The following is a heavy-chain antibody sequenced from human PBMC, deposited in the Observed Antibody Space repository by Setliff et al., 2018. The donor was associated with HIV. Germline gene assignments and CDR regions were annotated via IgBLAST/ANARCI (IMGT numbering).Heavy chain of an antibody. J-gene: IGHJ6*02. Sequence: LRLSCAASGFTFSSYAMHWVRQAPGKGLEWVAVISYDGSNKYYADSVKGRFTISRDNAKNSLYVQMNSLRAEDTAVYYCARSVIGYYYYGMDVWGQGTLVTVSS. D-gene: IGHD3-10*01. CDR1: GFTFSSYA. CDR3: ARSVIGYYYYGMDV. V-gene: IGHV3-30*01. CDR2: ISYDGSNK.